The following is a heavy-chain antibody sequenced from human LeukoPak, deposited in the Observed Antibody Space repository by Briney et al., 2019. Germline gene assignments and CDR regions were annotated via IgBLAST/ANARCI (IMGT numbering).Heavy chain of an antibody. CDR2: ISSSSSYI. V-gene: IGHV3-21*01. Sequence: KAGGSLRLSCAASGFTFSTYGMNWVRQAPGKGLEWVSSISSSSSYIYYADSVKGRFTISRDNAKNSLYLQMNSLRAEDTAVYYCAREASGSTLEGVVYYYYYMDVWGKGTTVTVSS. CDR3: AREASGSTLEGVVYYYYYMDV. J-gene: IGHJ6*03. CDR1: GFTFSTYG. D-gene: IGHD1-26*01.